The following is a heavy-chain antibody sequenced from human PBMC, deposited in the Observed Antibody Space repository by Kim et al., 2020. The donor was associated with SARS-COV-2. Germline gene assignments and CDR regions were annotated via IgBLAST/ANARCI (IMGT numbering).Heavy chain of an antibody. V-gene: IGHV1-18*04. CDR1: GYIFSTYG. Sequence: ASVKVSCKASGYIFSTYGFSWVRQAPGQGLELLGWISARDGYAHYAQKVQGRVTMTTDTSTNTAYMELWSLRSDDTAMYYCAGGAYGGVSFDYWGQGTLVTVSS. J-gene: IGHJ4*02. CDR3: AGGAYGGVSFDY. D-gene: IGHD4-17*01. CDR2: ISARDGYA.